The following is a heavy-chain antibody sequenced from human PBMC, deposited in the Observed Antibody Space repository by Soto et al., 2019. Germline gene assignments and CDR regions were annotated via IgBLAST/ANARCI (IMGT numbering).Heavy chain of an antibody. Sequence: EVQLLESGGGLVQPGGSLRLSCAASGFSFSSYAMAWVRQAPGKGLEWLSDITTGGGSTNYADSVKGWFTISRDNYRNTLFLQMNSLRAEDTATYYCAKGRGGYNYGLDSWGQGTLVTVSS. V-gene: IGHV3-23*01. CDR2: ITTGGGST. CDR1: GFSFSSYA. J-gene: IGHJ4*02. CDR3: AKGRGGYNYGLDS. D-gene: IGHD5-18*01.